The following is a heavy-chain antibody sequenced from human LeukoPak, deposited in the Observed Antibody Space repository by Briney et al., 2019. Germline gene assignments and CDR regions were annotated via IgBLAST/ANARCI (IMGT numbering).Heavy chain of an antibody. J-gene: IGHJ6*03. D-gene: IGHD6-19*01. CDR3: ARVRGSGWPPYYYYYMDV. CDR2: INHSGST. V-gene: IGHV4-34*01. Sequence: SETLSLTCAVYGGSFSGYYWSWIRQPPGKGLEWIGEINHSGSTNYNPSLKSRVTIAVDTSKNQLSLKLSSVTAADTAVYYCARVRGSGWPPYYYYYMDVWGKGTTVTVSS. CDR1: GGSFSGYY.